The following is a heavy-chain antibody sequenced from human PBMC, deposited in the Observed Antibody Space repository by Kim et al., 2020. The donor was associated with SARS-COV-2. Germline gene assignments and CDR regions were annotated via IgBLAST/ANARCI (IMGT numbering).Heavy chain of an antibody. CDR3: TRGSSYYDIPVRDFGFDY. CDR2: IRSKAYGGTT. J-gene: IGHJ4*02. CDR1: GFTFGDYA. Sequence: GGSLRLSCTASGFTFGDYAMSWFRQAPGKGLEWVGFIRSKAYGGTTEYAASVKGRFTISRDDSKSIAYLQMNSLKTEDTAVYYCTRGSSYYDIPVRDFGFDYWGQGTLVTVSS. D-gene: IGHD3-9*01. V-gene: IGHV3-49*03.